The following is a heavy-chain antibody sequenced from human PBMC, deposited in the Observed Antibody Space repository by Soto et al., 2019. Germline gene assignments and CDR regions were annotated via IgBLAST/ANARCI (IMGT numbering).Heavy chain of an antibody. D-gene: IGHD3-10*01. CDR1: GGSISSSSYY. V-gene: IGHV4-39*01. CDR3: ARHMQSMGIYYYYGMDV. J-gene: IGHJ6*02. Sequence: PSETLSLTCTVSGGSISSSSYYWGWIRQPPGKGLEWIGSIYYSGSTYYNPSLKSRVTISVDTSKNQFSLKLSSVTAADTAVYYCARHMQSMGIYYYYGMDVWGQGTRVTVSS. CDR2: IYYSGST.